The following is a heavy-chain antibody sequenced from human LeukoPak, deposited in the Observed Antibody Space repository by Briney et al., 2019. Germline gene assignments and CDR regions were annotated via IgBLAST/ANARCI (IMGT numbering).Heavy chain of an antibody. D-gene: IGHD1-1*01. CDR3: AKEGNWNLDY. J-gene: IGHJ4*02. V-gene: IGHV3-7*01. CDR1: GFSFSTNW. Sequence: GGSLRLSCVASGFSFSTNWMDWVRQAPGKGLEWVANIKRDGSEKNYVDSVKGRFTIPRYNAKNSLYLEMHRRRAEDTAVYYCAKEGNWNLDYWGQGALVTVSS. CDR2: IKRDGSEK.